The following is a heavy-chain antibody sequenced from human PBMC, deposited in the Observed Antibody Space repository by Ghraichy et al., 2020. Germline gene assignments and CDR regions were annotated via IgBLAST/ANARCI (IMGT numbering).Heavy chain of an antibody. CDR3: AKGSSPIVATIGFDY. CDR2: ISGGGGST. V-gene: IGHV3-23*01. CDR1: GFTINTYA. J-gene: IGHJ4*02. Sequence: GGSLRLSCTASGFTINTYAMSWVRQAPGKGLEWVSAISGGGGSTYYADSVKGRFTISRDNSKSTLYLQMNGLRADDTAVYYCAKGSSPIVATIGFDYWGQGTLVTVSS. D-gene: IGHD5-12*01.